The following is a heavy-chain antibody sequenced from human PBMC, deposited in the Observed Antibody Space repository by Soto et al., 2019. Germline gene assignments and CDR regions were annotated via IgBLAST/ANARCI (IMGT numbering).Heavy chain of an antibody. CDR1: GGSFSAYY. J-gene: IGHJ6*02. D-gene: IGHD2-15*01. CDR2: IDHSGST. Sequence: SETLSLTCAVSGGSFSAYYWTWIRQPPGRGLEWIGEIDHSGSTNYNPSLEGRVTMSIDTAKNRFSLNVTSVTAADTAVYYCVRGLRYSGMDVWGQGTTVTVS. CDR3: VRGLRYSGMDV. V-gene: IGHV4-34*01.